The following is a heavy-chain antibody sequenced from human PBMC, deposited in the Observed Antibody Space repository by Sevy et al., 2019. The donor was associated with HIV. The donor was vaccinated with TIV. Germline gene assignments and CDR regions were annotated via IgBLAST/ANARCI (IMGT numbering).Heavy chain of an antibody. CDR1: AFTFSTYA. CDR3: AILGVDCVSTNCYGMRSLSFDF. V-gene: IGHV3-30-3*01. D-gene: IGHD2-2*01. J-gene: IGHJ4*02. Sequence: GGSLRLSCAASAFTFSTYAMHWVRQAPGKGLEWVAVISYDGSSKYYPDSVKGRFTISRDNAKNTLYLQMNRLRPEDTAVYFCAILGVDCVSTNCYGMRSLSFDFWGQGTLVTVSS. CDR2: ISYDGSSK.